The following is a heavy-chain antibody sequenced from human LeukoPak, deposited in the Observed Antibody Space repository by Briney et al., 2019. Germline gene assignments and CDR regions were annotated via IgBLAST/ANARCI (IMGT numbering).Heavy chain of an antibody. J-gene: IGHJ4*02. Sequence: ASVKVSCKASGYTFTSYYMHWVRQAPGQGLEWMGIINPSGGSTSYAQKFQGRVTMTRDMSTSTAYMELSSLRSEDTAVYYCARDLIINHYYDSSGLNYWGQGTLVTVSS. D-gene: IGHD3-22*01. V-gene: IGHV1-46*01. CDR1: GYTFTSYY. CDR3: ARDLIINHYYDSSGLNY. CDR2: INPSGGST.